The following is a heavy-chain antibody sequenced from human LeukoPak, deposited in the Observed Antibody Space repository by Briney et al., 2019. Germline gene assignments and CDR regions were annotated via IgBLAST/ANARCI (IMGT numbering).Heavy chain of an antibody. CDR2: ITWDGGTT. CDR1: GFNFDDYA. J-gene: IGHJ4*02. Sequence: GGSLRLSCAAAGFNFDDYAMHWVRQAPGKGLEWVSLITWDGGTTYYVDSVEGRFTISRDNSKNSLYLQMNSLRVEDTALYYCAKARGEAGTIDYWGQGTLVTVSS. D-gene: IGHD6-19*01. CDR3: AKARGEAGTIDY. V-gene: IGHV3-43D*03.